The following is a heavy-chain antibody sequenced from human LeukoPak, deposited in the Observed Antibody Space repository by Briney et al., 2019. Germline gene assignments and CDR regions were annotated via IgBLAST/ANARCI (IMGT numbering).Heavy chain of an antibody. CDR3: ARNEAVTRGYNHAYYFDY. CDR2: IYTSGST. Sequence: SETLSLTCTVSGGSISSGSYYWSWIRQPAGKGLEWIGRIYTSGSTNYNPSLKSRVTISVDTSKKQFSLKLRTATAADTAVYYCARNEAVTRGYNHAYYFDYWGQGTLVTVSS. V-gene: IGHV4-61*02. D-gene: IGHD5-18*01. CDR1: GGSISSGSYY. J-gene: IGHJ4*02.